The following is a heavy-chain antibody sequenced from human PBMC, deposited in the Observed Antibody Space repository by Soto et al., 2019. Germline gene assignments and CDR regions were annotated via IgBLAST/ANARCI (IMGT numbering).Heavy chain of an antibody. CDR3: AIPHSIAVAGAFDY. CDR2: IYSGGST. Sequence: PGGSLRLSCAASGFTVSSNYMSWVRQAPGKGLEWVSVIYSGGSTYYADSVKGRFTISRDNSKNTLYLQMNSLRAEDTAVYYCAIPHSIAVAGAFDYWGQGTLVTVSS. J-gene: IGHJ4*02. V-gene: IGHV3-53*01. D-gene: IGHD6-19*01. CDR1: GFTVSSNY.